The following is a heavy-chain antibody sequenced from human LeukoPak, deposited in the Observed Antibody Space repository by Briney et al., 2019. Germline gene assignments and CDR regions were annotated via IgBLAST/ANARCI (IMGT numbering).Heavy chain of an antibody. CDR2: IYYSGST. V-gene: IGHV4-59*01. D-gene: IGHD3-10*01. Sequence: SETLSLTCTVSGGSINSYYWTWVRQPPGEGLEWIGYIYYSGSTHNNHTLNSQVTISMDTSKNHFSLKLSSVTAADTAIYDCARTSRHFYGSGSNLTPCPADMDVWGQGTKVTVSS. CDR1: GGSINSYY. CDR3: ARTSRHFYGSGSNLTPCPADMDV. J-gene: IGHJ6*02.